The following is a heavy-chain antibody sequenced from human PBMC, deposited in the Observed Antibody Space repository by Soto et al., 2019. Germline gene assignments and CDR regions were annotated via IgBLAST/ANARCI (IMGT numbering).Heavy chain of an antibody. Sequence: PGGSLRLCCAASGFTFSRNAMSWVRQAPGKGLEWVSTISASGGSTYYADSVKGRFTISRDNSKNTVYMQMNSLRAEDTAVYYCAKPYSDYYYYGMDVWGQGTTVTV. CDR1: GFTFSRNA. V-gene: IGHV3-23*01. CDR2: ISASGGST. D-gene: IGHD4-4*01. CDR3: AKPYSDYYYYGMDV. J-gene: IGHJ6*01.